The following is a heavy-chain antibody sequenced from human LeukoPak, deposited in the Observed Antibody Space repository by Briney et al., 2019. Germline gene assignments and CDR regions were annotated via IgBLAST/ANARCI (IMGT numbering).Heavy chain of an antibody. J-gene: IGHJ6*02. CDR1: GGSISSGDYY. D-gene: IGHD3-3*01. Sequence: SQTLSLTCTVSGGSISSGDYYWSWIRQHPGKGLEWIGYIYYSGSTYYNPSLKSRVTISVDTSKNQFSLKLSSVTAADTAVYYCARHITIFGVVKVKGMDVWGQGTTVTVSS. CDR2: IYYSGST. CDR3: ARHITIFGVVKVKGMDV. V-gene: IGHV4-31*03.